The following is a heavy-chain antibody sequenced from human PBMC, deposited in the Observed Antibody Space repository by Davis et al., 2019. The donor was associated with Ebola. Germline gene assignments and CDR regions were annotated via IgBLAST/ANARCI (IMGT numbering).Heavy chain of an antibody. CDR1: GGSFSGYY. V-gene: IGHV4-34*01. D-gene: IGHD6-19*01. Sequence: MPSETLSLTCAVYGGSFSGYYWSWIRKPPGKGLEWIGEINHSGSTNYNPSLKSRVTISVDTSKNQFSLKLTSVSASDTAVYYCARHKALKQWLVPNWFDPWGRGTLVTVSS. CDR2: INHSGST. CDR3: ARHKALKQWLVPNWFDP. J-gene: IGHJ5*02.